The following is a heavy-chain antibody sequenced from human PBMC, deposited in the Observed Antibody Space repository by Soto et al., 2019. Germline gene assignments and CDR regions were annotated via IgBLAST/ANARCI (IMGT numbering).Heavy chain of an antibody. CDR2: IIPIFGTA. CDR3: ALGYYGLWGGDY. D-gene: IGHD3-16*01. CDR1: GGTFSSYA. Sequence: QVQLVQSGAEVKKPWSSVKVSCKASGGTFSSYAISWVRQAPGQGLEWMGGIIPIFGTANYAQKFQGRVTITADESASTACMELSRLRSEDPAVYYCALGYYGLWGGDYWGQGTLVTVS. J-gene: IGHJ4*02. V-gene: IGHV1-69*12.